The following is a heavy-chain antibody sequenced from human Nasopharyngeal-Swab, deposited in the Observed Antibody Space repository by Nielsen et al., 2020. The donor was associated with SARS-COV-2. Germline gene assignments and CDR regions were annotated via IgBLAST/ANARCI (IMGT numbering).Heavy chain of an antibody. D-gene: IGHD3-3*01. CDR3: ARDLAPEFTIFGVVTATI. CDR2: IYYSGST. J-gene: IGHJ4*02. V-gene: IGHV4-39*07. Sequence: PGKGLEWSGRIYYSGSTYYNPTLKSRVTISVDTSKNQFSLKLSSVTAADTAVYYCARDLAPEFTIFGVVTATIWGQGTLVTVSS.